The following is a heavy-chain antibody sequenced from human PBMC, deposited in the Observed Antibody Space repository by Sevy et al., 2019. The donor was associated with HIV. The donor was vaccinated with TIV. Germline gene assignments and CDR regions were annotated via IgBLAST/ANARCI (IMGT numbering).Heavy chain of an antibody. Sequence: GGSLRLSCAASGFTFSSYAMHWVRQAPGKGLEWVAVISYDGSNKYYADSVKGRFTISRDNSKNTLYLQMNSLRAEDTAVYYCARTTADWYFGLWGRGTLVTVSS. J-gene: IGHJ2*01. CDR3: ARTTADWYFGL. D-gene: IGHD1-1*01. CDR2: ISYDGSNK. CDR1: GFTFSSYA. V-gene: IGHV3-30-3*01.